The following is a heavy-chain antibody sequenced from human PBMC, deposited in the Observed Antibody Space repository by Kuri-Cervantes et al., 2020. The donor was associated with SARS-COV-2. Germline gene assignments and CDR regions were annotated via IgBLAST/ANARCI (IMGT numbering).Heavy chain of an antibody. CDR1: GGSFSGYY. Sequence: GSLRLSCAVYGGSFSGYYWSWIRQPPGKGLEWIGEINHSGSTNYNPSLKSRVTISVDTSKNQFSLKLSSVTAADTAVYYCARGPRWSIAASFDYWGQGILVTVSS. D-gene: IGHD6-6*01. CDR3: ARGPRWSIAASFDY. CDR2: INHSGST. V-gene: IGHV4-34*01. J-gene: IGHJ4*02.